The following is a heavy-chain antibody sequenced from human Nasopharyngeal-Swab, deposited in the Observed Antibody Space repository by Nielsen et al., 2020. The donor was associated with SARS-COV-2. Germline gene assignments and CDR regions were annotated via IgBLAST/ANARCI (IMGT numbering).Heavy chain of an antibody. Sequence: GSLRLSCTVSGGSISSSSYYWGWIRPPPGKGLEWIGSIYYSGSTYYNPSLKSRVTISVDTSKNQFSLKLSSVTAADTAVYYCARQRGDLRLGFYYYYGMDVWGQGTTVTVSS. J-gene: IGHJ6*02. D-gene: IGHD2-21*01. V-gene: IGHV4-39*01. CDR2: IYYSGST. CDR1: GGSISSSSYY. CDR3: ARQRGDLRLGFYYYYGMDV.